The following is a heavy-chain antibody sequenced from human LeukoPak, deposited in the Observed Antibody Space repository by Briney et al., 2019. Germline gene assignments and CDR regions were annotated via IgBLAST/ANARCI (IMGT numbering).Heavy chain of an antibody. CDR1: GFTFSNYA. V-gene: IGHV3-23*01. CDR3: AKWGDYDVLTGYYDPDY. J-gene: IGHJ4*02. Sequence: GASLRLSCAASGFTFSNYAMSWVRQAPGKGLVWVSAITGSGGGTYYADSVKGRFTISRDNSKNTLYLQMNSLRAEDTAVYYCAKWGDYDVLTGYYDPDYWGQGTLVTVSS. CDR2: ITGSGGGT. D-gene: IGHD3-9*01.